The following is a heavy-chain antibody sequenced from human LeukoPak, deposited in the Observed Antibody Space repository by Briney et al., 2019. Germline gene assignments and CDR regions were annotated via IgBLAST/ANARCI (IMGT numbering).Heavy chain of an antibody. Sequence: ASVKVSCKASGYSFTDYDINWVRQATGQGLEGMGWMNPNTGNTDYAQKFQGRVTMTRDTSISTAYMELSGLRSDGTAIYYCAGGWEPYDYWFDPWGQGTLVTVSS. CDR2: MNPNTGNT. D-gene: IGHD5-12*01. CDR3: AGGWEPYDYWFDP. J-gene: IGHJ5*02. CDR1: GYSFTDYD. V-gene: IGHV1-8*01.